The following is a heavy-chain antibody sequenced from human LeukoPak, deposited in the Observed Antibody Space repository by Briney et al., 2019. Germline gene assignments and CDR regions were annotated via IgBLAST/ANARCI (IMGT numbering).Heavy chain of an antibody. J-gene: IGHJ3*02. CDR1: GGSISSGSYY. D-gene: IGHD2-15*01. V-gene: IGHV4-61*02. Sequence: SETLSLTCTVSGGSISSGSYYWSWIRQPAGKGLEWIGRIYTSGSTNYNPSLKSRVTISVDTSKNQFSLKLSSVTAADTAVYYCARWWTDAFDIWGQGTMVTVSS. CDR3: ARWWTDAFDI. CDR2: IYTSGST.